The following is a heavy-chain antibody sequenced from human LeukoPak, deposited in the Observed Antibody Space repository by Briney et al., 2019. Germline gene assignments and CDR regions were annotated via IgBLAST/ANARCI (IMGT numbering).Heavy chain of an antibody. CDR2: IKGDGSST. CDR3: ARGLPNYYGMDV. CDR1: AFTFNNYW. Sequence: GGSLRLSCVASAFTFNNYWMHWVRHAPGKGLVWVSRIKGDGSSTNHADSVRGRFTISRDNAKNTVYLQMNSLRTEDTAVYYCARGLPNYYGMDVWGQGTTVTVSS. V-gene: IGHV3-74*01. J-gene: IGHJ6*02.